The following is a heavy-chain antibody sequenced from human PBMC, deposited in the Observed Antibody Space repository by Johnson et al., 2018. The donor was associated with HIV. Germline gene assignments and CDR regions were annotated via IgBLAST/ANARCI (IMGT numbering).Heavy chain of an antibody. CDR1: GFTFDDYA. D-gene: IGHD1-26*01. Sequence: QLVESGGGFVQPGRSLRLTCAASGFTFDDYAMHWVRQAPGKGLEWVSGISGNRGSIGYADSVKGRFTISRDNAKNSLYLQMNSLRAEDTALYYCAKDTVGATGGDAFDIWGQGTMVTVSS. V-gene: IGHV3-9*01. CDR2: ISGNRGSI. J-gene: IGHJ3*02. CDR3: AKDTVGATGGDAFDI.